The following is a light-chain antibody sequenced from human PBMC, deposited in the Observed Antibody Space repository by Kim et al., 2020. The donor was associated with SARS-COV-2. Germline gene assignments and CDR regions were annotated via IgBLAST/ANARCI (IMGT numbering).Light chain of an antibody. V-gene: IGLV2-14*03. CDR2: DVN. CDR3: SSFTTRSTLV. J-gene: IGLJ3*02. CDR1: SSTIGSYNY. Sequence: GHSSSISCTGTSSTIGSYNYVSWHQQHPGKAPKLMIYDVNKRPSGISSRFSGSKSGSTASLTISGLQAEDEADYYCSSFTTRSTLVFGGGTKVTVL.